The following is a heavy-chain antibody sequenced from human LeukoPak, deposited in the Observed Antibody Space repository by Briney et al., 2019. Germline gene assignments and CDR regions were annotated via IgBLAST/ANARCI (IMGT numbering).Heavy chain of an antibody. CDR2: ISSSSSNI. CDR1: GFTFSTYG. V-gene: IGHV3-48*02. D-gene: IGHD3-22*01. J-gene: IGHJ4*02. Sequence: GGSLRLSCAASGFTFSTYGMNWVRQAPGKGLEWVSYISSSSSNIYYAGSVKGRFTISRDNAKNSLYLQMNSLRDEDTAVYYCARDRSGYYLFDYWGQGALVTVSS. CDR3: ARDRSGYYLFDY.